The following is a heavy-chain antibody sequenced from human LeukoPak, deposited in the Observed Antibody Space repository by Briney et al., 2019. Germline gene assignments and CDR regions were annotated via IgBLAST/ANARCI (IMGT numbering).Heavy chain of an antibody. CDR2: IYYSGSA. CDR3: ARDPHYHDRSGSFV. V-gene: IGHV4-30-4*08. CDR1: GGSLSSGDYF. Sequence: PSETLSLTCTVSGGSLSSGDYFWSWIRQPPGKGLEWIGYIYYSGSAYYNPSLRSRVTISVDTSKNQISLRLSPVTAADTAVYYCARDPHYHDRSGSFVWGQGTMVTVSS. J-gene: IGHJ3*01. D-gene: IGHD3-22*01.